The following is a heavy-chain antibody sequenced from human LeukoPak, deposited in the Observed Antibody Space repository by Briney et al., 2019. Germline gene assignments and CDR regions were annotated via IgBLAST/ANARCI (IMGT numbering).Heavy chain of an antibody. J-gene: IGHJ4*02. CDR3: ARTPERAVAVYFDY. D-gene: IGHD6-19*01. CDR1: GYTFTSYG. Sequence: ASVKVSCKASGYTFTSYGISWVRQAPGQGLEWMGWISAYNGNTNYAQKLQGRVTMTTDTSTSTAYMELRSLRSDDTAVYYCARTPERAVAVYFDYWGQGTLVTVSS. CDR2: ISAYNGNT. V-gene: IGHV1-18*01.